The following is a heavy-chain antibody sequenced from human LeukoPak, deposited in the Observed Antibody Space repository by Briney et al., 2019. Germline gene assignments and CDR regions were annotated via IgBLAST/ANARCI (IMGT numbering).Heavy chain of an antibody. D-gene: IGHD5-18*01. CDR3: ARGLGELWLPVPTRPYGMDV. CDR2: MNPNSGNT. J-gene: IGHJ6*02. V-gene: IGHV1-8*01. CDR1: GYTFTSYD. Sequence: ASVKVSCKASGYTFTSYDINWVRQATGQGPEWMGWMNPNSGNTGYAQKFQGRVTMTRNTSISTAYMELSSLRSEDTAVYYCARGLGELWLPVPTRPYGMDVWGQGTTVTVSS.